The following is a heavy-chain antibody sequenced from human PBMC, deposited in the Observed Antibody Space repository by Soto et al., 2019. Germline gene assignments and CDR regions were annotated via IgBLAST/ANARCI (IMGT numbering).Heavy chain of an antibody. J-gene: IGHJ6*02. D-gene: IGHD3-3*01. V-gene: IGHV3-30-3*01. Sequence: QVQLVESGGGVVQPGRSLRLSCAASGFTFSSYAMHWVRQAPGKGLEWVAVISYDGSNKYYADSVKGRFTISRDNSKNTLYLQMNSRRAEDTAVYYCARARYITIFGVVITNYGMDVWGQGTTVTVSS. CDR1: GFTFSSYA. CDR2: ISYDGSNK. CDR3: ARARYITIFGVVITNYGMDV.